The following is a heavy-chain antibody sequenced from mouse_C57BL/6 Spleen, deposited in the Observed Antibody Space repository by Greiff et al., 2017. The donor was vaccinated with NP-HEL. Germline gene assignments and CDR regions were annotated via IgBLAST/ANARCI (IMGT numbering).Heavy chain of an antibody. D-gene: IGHD2-10*02. J-gene: IGHJ4*01. CDR1: GFTFSDYG. CDR3: ARGSYDYDAMDY. V-gene: IGHV5-17*01. CDR2: ISSGSSTI. Sequence: DVQLVESGGGLVKPGGSLKLSCAASGFTFSDYGMHWVRQAPEKGLEWVAYISSGSSTIYYADTVKGRFTISRDNAKNTLFLQMTSLRSEETAMYYCARGSYDYDAMDYWGQGTSVTVSS.